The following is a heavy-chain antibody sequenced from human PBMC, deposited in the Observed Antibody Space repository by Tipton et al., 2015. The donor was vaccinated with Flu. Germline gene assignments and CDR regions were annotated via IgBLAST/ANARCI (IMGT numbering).Heavy chain of an antibody. CDR1: GFPFSTYT. CDR2: ISYDGNNQ. CDR3: ARDRGKSQSSIYAMDL. J-gene: IGHJ6*02. D-gene: IGHD1-1*01. V-gene: IGHV3-30*14. Sequence: SLRLSCAAFGFPFSTYTMHWVRQATGKGLEWVANISYDGNNQYYAASVKGRFSISRSNSEHTVYLQMDGLRPEDTAVYYCARDRGKSQSSIYAMDLWGQGTKVTVSS.